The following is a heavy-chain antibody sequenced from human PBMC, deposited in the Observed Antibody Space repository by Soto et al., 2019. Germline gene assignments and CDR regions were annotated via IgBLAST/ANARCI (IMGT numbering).Heavy chain of an antibody. J-gene: IGHJ5*02. CDR3: ARDYYDSSGLNWFDP. D-gene: IGHD3-22*01. CDR1: GYTFTSYA. Sequence: ASVKVSCKASGYTFTSYARHWVRQAPGQRLEWMGWINAGNGNTKYSQKFQGRVAITRDTSASTAYMELSSLRSEDTAVYYCARDYYDSSGLNWFDPWGQGTLVTVSS. CDR2: INAGNGNT. V-gene: IGHV1-3*01.